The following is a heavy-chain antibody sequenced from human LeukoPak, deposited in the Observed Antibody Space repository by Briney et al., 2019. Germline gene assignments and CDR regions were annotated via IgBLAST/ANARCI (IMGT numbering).Heavy chain of an antibody. Sequence: PGGSLRLSCAATGFTFNDYYMSWIRQAPGKGLEWLSYINIGGTNTHYADSVKGRFTISRDNAKKSLYLEMNNLRAEDTAVYYCATDGAGFDTWGQGVLVTVSS. V-gene: IGHV3-11*01. CDR2: INIGGTNT. CDR3: ATDGAGFDT. J-gene: IGHJ5*02. CDR1: GFTFNDYY.